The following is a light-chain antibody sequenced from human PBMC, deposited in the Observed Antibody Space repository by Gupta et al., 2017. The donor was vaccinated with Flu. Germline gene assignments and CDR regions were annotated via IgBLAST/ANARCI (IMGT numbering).Light chain of an antibody. CDR3: NSPDSSGNHVV. J-gene: IGLJ2*01. Sequence: SSELTQDPAVSVALGQTVRITCQGDSLRSYYASWYQQKPGQAPVLVIYGKNNRPSGIPDRFSGSSSGNKASFTTTGAQAEDEADYYCNSPDSSGNHVVFGGGTKLTVL. V-gene: IGLV3-19*01. CDR1: SLRSYY. CDR2: GKN.